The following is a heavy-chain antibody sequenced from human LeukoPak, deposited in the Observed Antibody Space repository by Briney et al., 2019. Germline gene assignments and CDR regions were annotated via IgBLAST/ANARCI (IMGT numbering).Heavy chain of an antibody. J-gene: IGHJ4*02. CDR1: GYTFTSYD. CDR3: ARRYYDFWSGYYGFDY. Sequence: ASVKVSCKASGYTFTSYDINWVRQATGQGLEWMGWMNPNGGNTGYAQKFQGRVTMTRNTSISTAYMELSSLRSEDTAVYYCARRYYDFWSGYYGFDYWGQGTLVTVSS. CDR2: MNPNGGNT. V-gene: IGHV1-8*01. D-gene: IGHD3-3*01.